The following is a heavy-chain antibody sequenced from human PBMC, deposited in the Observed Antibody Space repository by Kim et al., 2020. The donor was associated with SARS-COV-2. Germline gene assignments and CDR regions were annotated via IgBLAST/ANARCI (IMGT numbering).Heavy chain of an antibody. D-gene: IGHD2-8*01. CDR2: IYYSGST. CDR1: GGSISSSSYY. CDR3: AKQSRFVLMVYAIFGWFDP. Sequence: SETLSLTCTVSGGSISSSSYYWGWIRQPPGKGLEWIGSIYYSGSTYYNPSLKSRVTISVDTSNNQFSLKISFVTAADTAVYYCAKQSRFVLMVYAIFGWFDPWGQGPLVTVSS. J-gene: IGHJ5*02. V-gene: IGHV4-39*01.